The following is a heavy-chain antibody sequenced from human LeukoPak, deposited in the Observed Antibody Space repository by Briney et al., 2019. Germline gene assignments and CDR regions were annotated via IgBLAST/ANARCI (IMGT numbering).Heavy chain of an antibody. D-gene: IGHD5-18*01. V-gene: IGHV4-39*07. CDR3: VRDVGQLWA. CDR2: AYYIGIT. Sequence: SETLSLTCSVSGDSIGSSSYYWGWIRQAPGKGLEWIGSAYYIGITYHNPSLRSRVTISVDTSKNQFSLKMTSVSAADTAVYYCVRDVGQLWAWGQGTLVTVSS. J-gene: IGHJ5*02. CDR1: GDSIGSSSYY.